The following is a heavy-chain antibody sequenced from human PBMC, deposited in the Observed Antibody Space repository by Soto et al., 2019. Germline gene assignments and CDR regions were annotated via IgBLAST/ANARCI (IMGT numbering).Heavy chain of an antibody. Sequence: GASVKVSCKASGYTFTSYGISWVRQAPGQGLEWMGWISAYNGNTNYAQKLQVRVTMTTDTSTSTAYMELRSLRSDDTAVYYCAREGDGYNDYYYYGMDVWGQGTTVTVSS. CDR2: ISAYNGNT. D-gene: IGHD5-12*01. CDR3: AREGDGYNDYYYYGMDV. CDR1: GYTFTSYG. J-gene: IGHJ6*02. V-gene: IGHV1-18*01.